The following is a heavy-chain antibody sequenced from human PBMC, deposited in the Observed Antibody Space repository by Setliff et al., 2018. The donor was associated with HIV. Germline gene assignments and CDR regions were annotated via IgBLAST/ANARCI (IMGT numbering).Heavy chain of an antibody. J-gene: IGHJ4*02. D-gene: IGHD6-19*01. V-gene: IGHV4-61*09. CDR2: VYTTGSA. CDR3: ARALAGGSGWNYFDL. Sequence: SETLSLTCTVSGASFIRSRYYWSWIRQPAGKGLEWIGHVYTTGSASYNPSLESRVTILEALSKNQFSLNLDSVTAAGTAVYFCARALAGGSGWNYFDLWGPGTLVTVAS. CDR1: GASFIRSRYY.